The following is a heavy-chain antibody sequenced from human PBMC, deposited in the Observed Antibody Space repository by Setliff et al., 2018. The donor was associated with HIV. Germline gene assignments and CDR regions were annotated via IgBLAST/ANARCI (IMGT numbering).Heavy chain of an antibody. Sequence: ASVKVSCKASGYIFTSYAMHWVRQAPGQRLEWMGWINAGNGNTKYSQKFQGRVTMTRDTSISTAYMDLSRLRSDDTAVFYCARVPIHFDWSPPTFDYYHGMDVWGQGTTVTVSS. D-gene: IGHD3-9*01. CDR2: INAGNGNT. V-gene: IGHV1-3*01. J-gene: IGHJ6*02. CDR1: GYIFTSYA. CDR3: ARVPIHFDWSPPTFDYYHGMDV.